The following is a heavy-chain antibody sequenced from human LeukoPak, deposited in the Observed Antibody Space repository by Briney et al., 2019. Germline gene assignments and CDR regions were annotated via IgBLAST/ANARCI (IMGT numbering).Heavy chain of an antibody. CDR1: GFTFSSYG. D-gene: IGHD2-15*01. CDR2: ISYDGSNK. CDR3: AKDWGRYCSGGSCSTSDY. J-gene: IGHJ4*02. V-gene: IGHV3-30*18. Sequence: PGGSLRLSCAASGFTFSSYGMHWVRQAPGKGLEWVAVISYDGSNKYYADSVKGRFTISRDNSKNTLYLQMNSLRAEDTAVYYCAKDWGRYCSGGSCSTSDYWGQGTLVTVSS.